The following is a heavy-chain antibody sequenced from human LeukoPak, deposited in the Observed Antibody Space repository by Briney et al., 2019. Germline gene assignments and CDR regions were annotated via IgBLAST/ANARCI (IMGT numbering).Heavy chain of an antibody. D-gene: IGHD5-18*01. CDR2: INPNSSGT. CDR3: ARAKGIRGYSYGTNFDY. V-gene: IGHV1-2*06. Sequence: GASVKVSCKASGYTFTGYYMHWVRQAPGQGLEWMGRINPNSSGTNYAQKFQGRVTMTRDTSISTAYMELSRLRSDDTAVYYCARAKGIRGYSYGTNFDYWGQGTLVTVSS. J-gene: IGHJ4*02. CDR1: GYTFTGYY.